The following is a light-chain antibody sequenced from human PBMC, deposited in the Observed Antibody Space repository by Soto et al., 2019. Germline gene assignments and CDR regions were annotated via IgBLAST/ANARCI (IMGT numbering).Light chain of an antibody. CDR2: DAS. CDR1: QTVSSSY. V-gene: IGKV3D-20*02. J-gene: IGKJ5*01. Sequence: EFVLTQSPGTLSLSPGERATLSCRASQTVSSSYLAWYQQKPGQAPRLLIYDASTRATGIPARFSGSGSGTDFTLTISSLEPEDFAVYYCHHRGNGITFGQGTRLEIK. CDR3: HHRGNGIT.